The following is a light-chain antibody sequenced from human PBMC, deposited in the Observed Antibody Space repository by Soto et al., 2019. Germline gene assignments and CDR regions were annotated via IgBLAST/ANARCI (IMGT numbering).Light chain of an antibody. CDR2: EGS. CDR1: SSDVGSYNV. V-gene: IGLV2-23*01. CDR3: CSYAGGSTVL. Sequence: QSALTQPASVSGSPGRSITISCTGTSSDVGSYNVVSWYQQHAGKAPKLMIYEGSKRPSGVSNRFSGSKSGNTASLTISGLQVEDEADYYCCSYAGGSTVLFGGGTKLTVL. J-gene: IGLJ2*01.